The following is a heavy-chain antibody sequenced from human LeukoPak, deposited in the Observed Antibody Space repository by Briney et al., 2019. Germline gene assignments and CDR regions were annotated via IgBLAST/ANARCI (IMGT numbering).Heavy chain of an antibody. V-gene: IGHV1-24*01. J-gene: IGHJ4*02. Sequence: ASVKVSCKVSGYTLTELSMHWVRQAPGKGLEWMGGFDPEDGETIYAQKFQGRVTMTEDTSTDTAYMELSRLRSDDTAVYYCARTKRTGIAARPCDYWGQGTLVTVSS. CDR3: ARTKRTGIAARPCDY. D-gene: IGHD6-6*01. CDR2: FDPEDGET. CDR1: GYTLTELS.